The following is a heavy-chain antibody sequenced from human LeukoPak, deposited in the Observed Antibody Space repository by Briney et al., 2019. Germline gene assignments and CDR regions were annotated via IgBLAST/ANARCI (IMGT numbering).Heavy chain of an antibody. D-gene: IGHD3-10*01. V-gene: IGHV3-21*01. J-gene: IGHJ6*03. Sequence: GGSLRLSCAASGFTFSSYSMNWVRQAPGKGLEWVSSISSSSSYIYYADSVKGRFTISRDNAKKSLYLQMDSLRDDDTAVYFCARSPAGDAWPPAYYMDVWGKGTTVTVSS. CDR3: ARSPAGDAWPPAYYMDV. CDR2: ISSSSSYI. CDR1: GFTFSSYS.